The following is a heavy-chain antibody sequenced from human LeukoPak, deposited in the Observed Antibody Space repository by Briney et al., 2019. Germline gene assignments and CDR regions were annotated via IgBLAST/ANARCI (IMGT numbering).Heavy chain of an antibody. V-gene: IGHV3-20*04. J-gene: IGHJ6*03. Sequence: RSGGSLRLSCAASGFTFEDYGMSWVRQAPGKGLEWVSGINWNGGSTNYADSVKGRFIISRDNAKNSLYLQMNSLRAEDTAVYYCARDGVRSWDPADYYYYYMDVWGKGTTVTVSS. CDR1: GFTFEDYG. D-gene: IGHD1-26*01. CDR2: INWNGGST. CDR3: ARDGVRSWDPADYYYYYMDV.